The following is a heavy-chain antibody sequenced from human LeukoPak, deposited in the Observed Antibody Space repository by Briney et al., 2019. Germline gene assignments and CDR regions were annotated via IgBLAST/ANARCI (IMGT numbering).Heavy chain of an antibody. V-gene: IGHV3-30-3*01. Sequence: GRSLRLSCAASGFTFSSYAMHWVRQAPGKGLEWVAVVSYDGSNKFYAESVKGRFTISRDNSKNTLYLQMNSLRAEDTAVYYCARPAMVRGVMAYNWFDPWGQGTLVTVSS. CDR1: GFTFSSYA. D-gene: IGHD3-10*01. CDR2: VSYDGSNK. J-gene: IGHJ5*02. CDR3: ARPAMVRGVMAYNWFDP.